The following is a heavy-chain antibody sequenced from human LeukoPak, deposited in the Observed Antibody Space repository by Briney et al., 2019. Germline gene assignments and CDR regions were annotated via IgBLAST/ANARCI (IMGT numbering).Heavy chain of an antibody. CDR3: ARVGGMTTINNAAFDI. CDR2: IYHSGST. J-gene: IGHJ3*02. D-gene: IGHD5-24*01. CDR1: GGSINSDY. Sequence: SETLSLTCSVSGGSINSDYWNWIRQPPGKGLEWIGYIYHSGSTNYNPSLKRRVTISIDKSKKQFSLKLISVTAADTAIYYCARVGGMTTINNAAFDIWGQGTMVTVSS. V-gene: IGHV4-59*01.